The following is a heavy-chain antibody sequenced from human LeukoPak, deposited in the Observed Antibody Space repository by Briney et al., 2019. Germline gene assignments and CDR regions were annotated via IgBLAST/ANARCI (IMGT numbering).Heavy chain of an antibody. J-gene: IGHJ4*02. D-gene: IGHD3-3*01. CDR3: VRGTTFWRGVDY. Sequence: GGSLRLSCSASGFSFSYQWMHWVRQATRKGLVWVSRISPDGSSTAYADSVKGRFTISRDNARNMLYLEMSSLRDEDSAVYFCVRGTTFWRGVDYWGQGTLVTVSS. CDR1: GFSFSYQW. CDR2: ISPDGSST. V-gene: IGHV3-74*01.